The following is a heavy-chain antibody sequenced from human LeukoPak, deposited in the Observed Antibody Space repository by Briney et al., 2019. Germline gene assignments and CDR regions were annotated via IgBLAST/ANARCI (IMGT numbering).Heavy chain of an antibody. V-gene: IGHV4-34*01. Sequence: PSETLSLTCAVYGGSFSGYYWSWIRQPPGKGLEWIGEINHSGSTNYNPSLKSRVTISVDTSKNQFSLKLSSVTAADTAVYYCASSGTGEGTGLFGSTSADYWGQGTLVTVSS. D-gene: IGHD3-10*01. CDR2: INHSGST. J-gene: IGHJ4*02. CDR3: ASSGTGEGTGLFGSTSADY. CDR1: GGSFSGYY.